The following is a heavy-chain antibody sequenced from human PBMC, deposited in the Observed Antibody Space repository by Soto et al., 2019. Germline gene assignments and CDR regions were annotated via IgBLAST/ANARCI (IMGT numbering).Heavy chain of an antibody. CDR1: GFSLSTSEVG. Sequence: SGATLVNPTQTLTLTCTFSGFSLSTSEVGVGWIRQPPGKALECLTIIYWDDDKRYSPSLKSRLTITKDTSKNQVVLTMTNMDPVDTATYYCAHIPHYYQYNWFDPWGQGTLVTVSS. CDR3: AHIPHYYQYNWFDP. J-gene: IGHJ5*02. CDR2: IYWDDDK. D-gene: IGHD3-10*01. V-gene: IGHV2-5*02.